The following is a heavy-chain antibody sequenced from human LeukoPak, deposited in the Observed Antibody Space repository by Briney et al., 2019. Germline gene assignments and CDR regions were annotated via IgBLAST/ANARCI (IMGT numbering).Heavy chain of an antibody. V-gene: IGHV4-59*01. Sequence: SETLSLTCTVSGGFISTYYWNWIRQSPGKGLEWIGNIDYSGSTSYNASLKSRVIISVDTSRNQFSLRLSSVTAADTAGYYCARDFSSNSDYYYYMDVWGIGTTVTVSS. CDR2: IDYSGST. D-gene: IGHD6-6*01. CDR3: ARDFSSNSDYYYYMDV. J-gene: IGHJ6*03. CDR1: GGFISTYY.